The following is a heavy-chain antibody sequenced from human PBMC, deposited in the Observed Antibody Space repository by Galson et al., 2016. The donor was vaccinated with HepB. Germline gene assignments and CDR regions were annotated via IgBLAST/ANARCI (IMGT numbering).Heavy chain of an antibody. CDR3: ARQNLGHCGGGRCSPDGLDI. V-gene: IGHV3-66*04. CDR1: GFTVSSNY. J-gene: IGHJ3*02. D-gene: IGHD2-15*01. Sequence: SLRLSCAASGFTVSSNYMTWVRQAPGEGLEWVSVIYGGGGTNYADSVKGRFTISRDNAENTLYLQMNSLRAEDTAVYYCARQNLGHCGGGRCSPDGLDIWGLGTMVTVSS. CDR2: IYGGGGT.